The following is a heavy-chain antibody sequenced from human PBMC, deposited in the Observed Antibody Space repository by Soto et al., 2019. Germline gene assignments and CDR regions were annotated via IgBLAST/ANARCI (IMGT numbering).Heavy chain of an antibody. V-gene: IGHV1-8*01. Sequence: QVQPAQSGAGVKKPGASVKVSCKASGYSFTSYDINWVRQATGQGLEWMGWMNPNSGNTGYAQKFQGRVTMTRNTSISTAYMELTSLTSDDTAVYYCARGRRSGGSCYLYWGQGTLVTVSS. CDR3: ARGRRSGGSCYLY. CDR2: MNPNSGNT. D-gene: IGHD2-15*01. J-gene: IGHJ4*02. CDR1: GYSFTSYD.